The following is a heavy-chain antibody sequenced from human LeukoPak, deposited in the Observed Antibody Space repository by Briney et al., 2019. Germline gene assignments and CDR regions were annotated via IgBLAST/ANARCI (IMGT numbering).Heavy chain of an antibody. D-gene: IGHD1-1*01. J-gene: IGHJ5*02. CDR3: ARHHNWNDAENWFDP. CDR1: GGSISSYY. CDR2: IYYSGST. Sequence: SETLSLTCTVSGGSISSYYWSWIRQPPGKGLEWIGYIYYSGSTNYNPSLKSRVTISVDTSKNQFSLKLSSVTAADTAVYYCARHHNWNDAENWFDPWGQGTLVTVSS. V-gene: IGHV4-59*08.